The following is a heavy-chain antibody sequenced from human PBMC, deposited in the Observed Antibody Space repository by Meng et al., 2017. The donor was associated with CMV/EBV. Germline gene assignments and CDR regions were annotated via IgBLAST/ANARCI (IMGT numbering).Heavy chain of an antibody. CDR3: ARAGVAAAGTFGY. J-gene: IGHJ4*02. V-gene: IGHV3-11*05. Sequence: GQLVVSGGALVKPGGSLGLSWAASGFTLSDYYMSWIRQAPGKGLEWVSYISSSSSYTNYADSVKGRFTISRDNAKNSLYLQMNSLRAEDTAVYYCARAGVAAAGTFGYWGQGTLVTVSS. D-gene: IGHD6-13*01. CDR1: GFTLSDYY. CDR2: ISSSSSYT.